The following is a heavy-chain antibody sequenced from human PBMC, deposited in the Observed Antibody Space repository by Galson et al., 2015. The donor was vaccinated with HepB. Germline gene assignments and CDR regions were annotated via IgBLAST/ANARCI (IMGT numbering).Heavy chain of an antibody. D-gene: IGHD5-24*01. J-gene: IGHJ3*02. CDR3: ARDSVTRERWLQMGGFDI. CDR1: GFTFSSYA. V-gene: IGHV3-30-3*01. CDR2: ISYDGSNK. Sequence: SLRLSCAASGFTFSSYAMHWVRQAPGKGLEWVAVISYDGSNKYYADSVKGRFTISRDNPKNTLYLQMNSLRAEDTAVYYCARDSVTRERWLQMGGFDIWGQGTMVTVSS.